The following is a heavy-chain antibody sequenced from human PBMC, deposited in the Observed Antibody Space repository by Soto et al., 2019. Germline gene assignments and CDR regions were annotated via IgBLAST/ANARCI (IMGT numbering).Heavy chain of an antibody. J-gene: IGHJ6*03. D-gene: IGHD5-12*01. CDR1: GFTFSSYW. CDR3: ASRVGRSGHDYVFDYYYMDV. CDR2: INSDGSST. V-gene: IGHV3-74*01. Sequence: EVQLVESGGGLVQPGGSLRLSCAASGFTFSSYWMHWVRQAPGKGLVWVSRINSDGSSTSYADSVKGRFTISRDNAKNTLYLQMNSLRAEDTAVYYCASRVGRSGHDYVFDYYYMDVWGKGTTVTVSS.